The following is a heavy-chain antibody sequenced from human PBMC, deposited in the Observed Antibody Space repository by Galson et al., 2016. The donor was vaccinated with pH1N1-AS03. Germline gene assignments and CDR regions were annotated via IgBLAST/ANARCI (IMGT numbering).Heavy chain of an antibody. J-gene: IGHJ4*02. V-gene: IGHV1-18*04. CDR2: VTVSSGIT. D-gene: IGHD3-10*01. Sequence: SVKVSCKASGYAFKNYGISWIRQAPGQGLEWMGRVTVSSGITNYAQKVQGRVTMTTDTSTNTAYMELRSLTSDDTAVYYCARDRSTSYYGAFDCWGQGTLLTVSS. CDR1: GYAFKNYG. CDR3: ARDRSTSYYGAFDC.